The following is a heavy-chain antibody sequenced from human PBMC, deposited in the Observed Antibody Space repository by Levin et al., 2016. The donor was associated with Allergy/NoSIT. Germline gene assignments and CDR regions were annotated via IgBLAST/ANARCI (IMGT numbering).Heavy chain of an antibody. CDR3: TRDVRFLEWFHHYYYMDV. CDR1: GFTFGDYA. Sequence: GGSLRLSCTASGFTFGDYAMSWFRQAPGKGLEWVGFIRSKAYGGTTEYAASVKGRFTISRDDSKSIAYLQMNSLKTEDTAVYYCTRDVRFLEWFHHYYYMDVWGKGTTVTVSS. CDR2: IRSKAYGGTT. D-gene: IGHD3-3*01. V-gene: IGHV3-49*03. J-gene: IGHJ6*03.